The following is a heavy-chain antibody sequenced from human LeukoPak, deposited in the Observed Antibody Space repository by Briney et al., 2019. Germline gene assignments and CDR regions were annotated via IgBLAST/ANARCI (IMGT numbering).Heavy chain of an antibody. D-gene: IGHD3-16*01. V-gene: IGHV3-23*01. CDR2: ISANGGET. Sequence: PGGSLRLSCAASGFTLSIYAMSWVRQAPGKGLEWVSSISANGGETHYADSVKGRFTISRDNSKNTLYLQINNPRVEDTAVYYCAKRDYDFRLDYWGQGTLVTVSS. CDR1: GFTLSIYA. CDR3: AKRDYDFRLDY. J-gene: IGHJ4*02.